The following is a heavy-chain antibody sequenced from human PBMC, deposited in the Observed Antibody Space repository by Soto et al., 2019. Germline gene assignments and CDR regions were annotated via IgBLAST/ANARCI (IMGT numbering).Heavy chain of an antibody. V-gene: IGHV3-13*01. CDR2: IGTAGDT. J-gene: IGHJ6*02. CDR3: ARDMSGGTYNYYYGMDV. Sequence: GGSLRLSCAASGFTFSSYDMHWVRQATGKGLEWVSAIGTAGDTYYPGSVKGRFTISRENAKNSLYLQMNSLRAGDTAVYYCARDMSGGTYNYYYGMDVWGQGTTVTVSS. D-gene: IGHD1-26*01. CDR1: GFTFSSYD.